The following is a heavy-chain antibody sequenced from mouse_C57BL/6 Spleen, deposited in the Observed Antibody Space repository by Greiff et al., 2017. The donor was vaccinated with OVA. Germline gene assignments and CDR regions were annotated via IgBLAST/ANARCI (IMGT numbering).Heavy chain of an antibody. CDR3: AGKYSYGSSSYYFDY. CDR1: GYTFTGYW. V-gene: IGHV1-9*01. Sequence: VQLQESGAELMKPGASVKLSCKATGYTFTGYWIEWVKQRPGHGLEWIGEILPGGGSTNYNEKFKGKATFTADTSSNTAYIQLSSLTTEDSAIYYCAGKYSYGSSSYYFDYWGQGTTLTVSS. D-gene: IGHD1-1*01. J-gene: IGHJ2*01. CDR2: ILPGGGST.